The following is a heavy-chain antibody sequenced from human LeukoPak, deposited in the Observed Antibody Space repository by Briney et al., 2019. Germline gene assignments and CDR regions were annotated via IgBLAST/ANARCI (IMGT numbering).Heavy chain of an antibody. D-gene: IGHD3-22*01. J-gene: IGHJ6*04. CDR3: AREDSSGYYFRPYHYGMDV. CDR2: IYYSGST. Sequence: SETLSLTCTVSGGSISSYYWTWIRQPPGKGLEWIGYIYYSGSTNYNPSLKSRVTISIDTSKNQFSLKLSSVTAADTAVYYCAREDSSGYYFRPYHYGMDVWGKGTTVTVSS. V-gene: IGHV4-59*01. CDR1: GGSISSYY.